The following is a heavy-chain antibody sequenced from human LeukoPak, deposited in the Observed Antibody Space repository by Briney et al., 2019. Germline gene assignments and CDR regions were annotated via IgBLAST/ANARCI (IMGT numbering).Heavy chain of an antibody. CDR3: ARAEPYDFWSGSRYFQH. J-gene: IGHJ1*01. Sequence: SETLSLTCTVSGGSISSVGYYWSWIRQHPGKGLEWIGYIYYSGSTYSNPSLKSRVTISVDTSKNQFSLRLSSVTAADTAVYYCARAEPYDFWSGSRYFQHWGQGTLVTVSS. V-gene: IGHV4-31*03. CDR1: GGSISSVGYY. D-gene: IGHD3-3*01. CDR2: IYYSGST.